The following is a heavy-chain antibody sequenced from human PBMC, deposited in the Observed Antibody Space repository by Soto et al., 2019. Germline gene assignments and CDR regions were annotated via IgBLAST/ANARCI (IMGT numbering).Heavy chain of an antibody. J-gene: IGHJ4*02. D-gene: IGHD3-9*01. CDR2: ISPKSGGT. CDR3: SRPPGYISDWYYFDL. CDR1: GYTFTGYY. Sequence: ASVKVSCKASGYTFTGYYMHWVRQAPGQGFEWMGRISPKSGGTNYAQKFEGRVNMTWDTSLKTAYMELSSLISEGTAVYYCSRPPGYISDWYYFDLWGQGTLVTVSS. V-gene: IGHV1-2*02.